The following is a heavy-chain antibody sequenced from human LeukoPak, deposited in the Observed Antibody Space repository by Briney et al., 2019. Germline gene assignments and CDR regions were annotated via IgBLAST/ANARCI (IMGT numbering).Heavy chain of an antibody. D-gene: IGHD4-17*01. CDR2: ISYDGSNK. V-gene: IGHV3-30*04. CDR3: AKRDTVTKASADFDY. CDR1: GFTFSSYA. J-gene: IGHJ4*02. Sequence: GGSLRLSCAASGFTFSSYAMHWVRQAPGKGLEWVAVISYDGSNKKYADSVKGRFTISRDNSKNTLYLQMNGLRAEDTAVYYCAKRDTVTKASADFDYWGQGTLVTVSS.